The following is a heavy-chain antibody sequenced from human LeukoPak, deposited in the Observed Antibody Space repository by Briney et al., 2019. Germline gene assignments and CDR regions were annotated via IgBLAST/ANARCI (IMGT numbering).Heavy chain of an antibody. CDR2: IYYSGST. Sequence: PSETLSLTCTVSGGSISSSRYYWGWIRQSPGKGLEWIGSIYYSGSTNYNPSLKSRVTFSVDTSKNQFSLKLISVTAADTAVYYCARVKGVVTAILDYWGQGTLVTVSS. D-gene: IGHD2-21*02. CDR1: GGSISSSRYY. V-gene: IGHV4-39*07. CDR3: ARVKGVVTAILDY. J-gene: IGHJ4*02.